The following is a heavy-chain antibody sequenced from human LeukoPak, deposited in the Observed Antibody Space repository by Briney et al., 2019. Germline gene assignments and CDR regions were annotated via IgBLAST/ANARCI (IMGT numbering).Heavy chain of an antibody. CDR3: ARSEYGSGSSYYYYGMDV. CDR2: IIPIFGTA. D-gene: IGHD3-10*01. V-gene: IGHV1-69*13. Sequence: GASVKVSCKASGYTFTSYYMHWVRQAPGQGLEWMGGIIPIFGTANYAQKFQGRVTITADESTSTAYMELSSLRSEDTAVYYCARSEYGSGSSYYYYGMDVWGQGTTVTVSS. CDR1: GYTFTSYY. J-gene: IGHJ6*02.